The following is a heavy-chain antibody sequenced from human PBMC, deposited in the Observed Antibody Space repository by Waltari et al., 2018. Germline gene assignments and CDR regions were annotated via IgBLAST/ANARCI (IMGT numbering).Heavy chain of an antibody. CDR1: GGSFSGYY. CDR3: ARGGTAMLPSGY. D-gene: IGHD5-18*01. CDR2: INHSGST. V-gene: IGHV4-34*01. Sequence: QVQLQQWGAGLLKPSETLSLTCAVYGGSFSGYYWSWIRQPPGKGLEWIGEINHSGSTNYNPSLKSRVTISVDTSKNQFSLKLSSVTAADTAGYYCARGGTAMLPSGYWGQGTLVTVSS. J-gene: IGHJ4*02.